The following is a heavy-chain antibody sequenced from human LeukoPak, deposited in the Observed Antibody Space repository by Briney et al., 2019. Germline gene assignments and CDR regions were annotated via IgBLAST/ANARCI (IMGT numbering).Heavy chain of an antibody. Sequence: KTSETLSPTSTLVGGSISSYYWSWIRQPPGKGLDWIGYIYYSGTTNYNPSLKSRVTISLDTSKKQLSLKLSSVTAADTAVYYCARVSCTSTSYPGWIDPWGQGTLVTVSS. V-gene: IGHV4-59*01. J-gene: IGHJ5*02. D-gene: IGHD2-2*01. CDR3: ARVSCTSTSYPGWIDP. CDR2: IYYSGTT. CDR1: GGSISSYY.